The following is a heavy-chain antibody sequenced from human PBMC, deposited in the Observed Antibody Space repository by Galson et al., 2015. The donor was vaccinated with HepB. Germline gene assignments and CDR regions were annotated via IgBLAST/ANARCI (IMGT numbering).Heavy chain of an antibody. CDR3: ASSGPGGGEFGIDYGGNSADSYWYFDL. D-gene: IGHD4-23*01. CDR2: IYYSGST. V-gene: IGHV4-59*01. Sequence: SETLSLTCTVSGGSISSYYWSWIRQPPGKGLEWIGYIYYSGSTNYNPSLKSRVTISVDTSKNQFSLKLSSVTAADTAVYYCASSGPGGGEFGIDYGGNSADSYWYFDLWGRGTLVTVSS. CDR1: GGSISSYY. J-gene: IGHJ2*01.